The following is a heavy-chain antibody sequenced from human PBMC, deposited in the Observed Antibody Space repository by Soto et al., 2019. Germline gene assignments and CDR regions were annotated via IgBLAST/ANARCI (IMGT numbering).Heavy chain of an antibody. Sequence: SVKVSCKASGGTFSSYAISWVRQAPGQGLEWMGGIIPIFGTANYAQKFQGRVTITADESTSTAYMELSSLRSEDTAVYYCARGGVDSSGPHWFDPWGQGTLVTVSS. CDR3: ARGGVDSSGPHWFDP. J-gene: IGHJ5*02. V-gene: IGHV1-69*13. CDR1: GGTFSSYA. CDR2: IIPIFGTA. D-gene: IGHD3-22*01.